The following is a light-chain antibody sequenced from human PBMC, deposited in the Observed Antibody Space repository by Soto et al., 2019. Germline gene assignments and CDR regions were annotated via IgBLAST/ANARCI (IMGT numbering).Light chain of an antibody. CDR3: TSYSNSSTLYV. V-gene: IGLV2-14*01. J-gene: IGLJ1*01. Sequence: QSALTQPASVSGSPGQSITISCTGTSSDIGGYNFVSWYQYLPGKAPKLMIYEVSNRPSGVSNRFSGSKSGNTASLTISGLQAEDEADYYCTSYSNSSTLYVFGTGTKLTVL. CDR1: SSDIGGYNF. CDR2: EVS.